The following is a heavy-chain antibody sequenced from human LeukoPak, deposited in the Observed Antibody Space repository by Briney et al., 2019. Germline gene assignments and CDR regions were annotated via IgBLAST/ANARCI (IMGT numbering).Heavy chain of an antibody. CDR1: GSTFSSYS. V-gene: IGHV3-21*01. Sequence: KPGGSLRLSCAASGSTFSSYSMNWVRQAPGKGLEWVSSISSSSSYIYYADSVKGRFTISRDNAKNSLYLQMNSLRAEDTAVYYCARDLAAAGAFDYWGQGTLVTVSS. J-gene: IGHJ4*02. CDR3: ARDLAAAGAFDY. D-gene: IGHD6-13*01. CDR2: ISSSSSYI.